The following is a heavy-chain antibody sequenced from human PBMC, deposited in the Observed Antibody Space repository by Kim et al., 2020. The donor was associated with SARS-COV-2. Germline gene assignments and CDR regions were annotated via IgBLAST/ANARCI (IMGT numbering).Heavy chain of an antibody. D-gene: IGHD5-18*01. CDR1: GFTFSSYS. CDR3: AREGPSGYSYGYFGY. CDR2: ISSSSSYI. J-gene: IGHJ4*02. V-gene: IGHV3-21*01. Sequence: GALRLSCAASGFTFSSYSMNWVRQAPGKGLEWVSSISSSSSYIYYADSVKGRFTISRDNAKNSLYLQMNSLRAEDTAVYYCAREGPSGYSYGYFGYWGQGTLVTVSS.